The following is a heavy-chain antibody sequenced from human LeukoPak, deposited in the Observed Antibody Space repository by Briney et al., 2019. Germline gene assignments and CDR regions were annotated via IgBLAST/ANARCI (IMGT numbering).Heavy chain of an antibody. CDR1: GGTFSSYA. CDR3: ARAPRTSSGGGQNHY. D-gene: IGHD2-15*01. Sequence: ASVKVSCKASGGTFSSYAISWVRQAPGQGLEWMGRIIPILGIANYAQKFQGRVTITADKSTSTAYMELSSLRSEDTAVYYCARAPRTSSGGGQNHYWGQGTLVTVSS. V-gene: IGHV1-69*04. J-gene: IGHJ4*02. CDR2: IIPILGIA.